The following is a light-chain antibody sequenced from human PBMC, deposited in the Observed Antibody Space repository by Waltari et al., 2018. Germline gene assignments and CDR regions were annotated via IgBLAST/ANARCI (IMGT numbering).Light chain of an antibody. V-gene: IGKV1-39*01. J-gene: IGKJ2*01. CDR2: AAS. CDR1: QSINTY. Sequence: DIQITQSPSSLSASVGDRVTITCRASQSINTYLNWYQQKPGKAPNLLIYAASTLQSGVPSRFSGSGSGTDFILTISSLQPEDFATYYCQQSYSTLYTFGQGTKLEIK. CDR3: QQSYSTLYT.